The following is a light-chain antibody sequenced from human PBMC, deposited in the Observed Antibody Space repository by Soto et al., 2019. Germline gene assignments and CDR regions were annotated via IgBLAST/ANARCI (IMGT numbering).Light chain of an antibody. Sequence: QSALTQPASVSGSPGQSITISCTGTSSDVGGYNYVSWYQQHPGKAPKLMIYEGTNRPSGVSNRFSGSKSDNTASLTISGIQAEDEADYYFRTYTISSPILGGGTKLTVL. CDR1: SSDVGGYNY. J-gene: IGLJ2*01. CDR2: EGT. V-gene: IGLV2-14*01. CDR3: RTYTISSPI.